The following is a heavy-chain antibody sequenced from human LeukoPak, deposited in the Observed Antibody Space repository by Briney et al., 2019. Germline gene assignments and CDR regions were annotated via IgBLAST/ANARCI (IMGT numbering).Heavy chain of an antibody. CDR3: AREFGGIFDF. V-gene: IGHV3-48*03. D-gene: IGHD3-3*01. CDR1: GFTFGGYD. CDR2: IGSSGGTK. J-gene: IGHJ4*02. Sequence: PGGSLRLSCAASGFTFGGYDMNWVXQAPGXGLEWVSYIGSSGGTKYYADPVTGRSTISRDNAKNSMSLQMNSLRAEDTAVYYCAREFGGIFDFWGQGTLVTVSS.